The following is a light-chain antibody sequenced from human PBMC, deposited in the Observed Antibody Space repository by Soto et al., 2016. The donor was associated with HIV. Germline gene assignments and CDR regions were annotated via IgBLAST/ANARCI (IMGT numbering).Light chain of an antibody. Sequence: SYELTQPPSVSVSPGQTASVTCPGDELGDKYACWYQQKPGQSPVLVIYQDTKRPSGIPERFSGSNSGNTATLTISGTQAMDEADYYCQAWDTSTVVFGGGTKLTV. CDR2: QDT. V-gene: IGLV3-1*01. CDR3: QAWDTSTVV. J-gene: IGLJ2*01. CDR1: ELGDKY.